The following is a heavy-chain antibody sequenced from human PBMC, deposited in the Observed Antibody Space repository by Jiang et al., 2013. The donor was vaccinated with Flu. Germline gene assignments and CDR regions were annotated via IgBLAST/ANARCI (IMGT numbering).Heavy chain of an antibody. D-gene: IGHD5-24*01. CDR3: ARGAGGDGYKG. CDR1: GTSITSYY. V-gene: IGHV4-59*01. Sequence: PGLVKASETLSLTCDVSGTSITSYYWSWIRQPPGKGLEWIGXIFYDGTTNYNPSLKSRVTTSLDMSKNQFSLKLTSVTAADTAVYYCARGAGGDGYKGWGQGTLVTVSS. J-gene: IGHJ4*02. CDR2: IFYDGTT.